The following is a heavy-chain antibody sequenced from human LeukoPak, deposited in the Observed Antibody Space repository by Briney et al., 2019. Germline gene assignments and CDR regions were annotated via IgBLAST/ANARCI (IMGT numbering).Heavy chain of an antibody. J-gene: IGHJ4*02. CDR1: GGSISSSSYY. V-gene: IGHV4-39*01. CDR3: PRHIGITGTPRGY. D-gene: IGHD1-7*01. CDR2: IYYSGST. Sequence: SETLSLTCTVSGGSISSSSYYWGWIRQPPGKGLEWIGCIYYSGSTYYNPSLKSRVTISVDTSKNQFSLKLSSVTAADPAVYYCPRHIGITGTPRGYWGQGTLVTVSS.